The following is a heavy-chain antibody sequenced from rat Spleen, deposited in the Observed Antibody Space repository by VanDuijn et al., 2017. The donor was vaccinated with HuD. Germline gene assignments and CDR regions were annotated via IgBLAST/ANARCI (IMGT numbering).Heavy chain of an antibody. J-gene: IGHJ2*01. Sequence: EVQLVEPGGGLVQPGRSLKLSCAASGFTFSDYNMTWVRQAPPKALKWVASISPSGNYTFYRDSVKGRFTISRDNAKSTLYLQMDSLRSEDTATYYCTTDYGDHYWGQGVMVTVSS. CDR3: TTDYGDHY. V-gene: IGHV5S23*01. CDR2: ISPSGNYT. CDR1: GFTFSDYN. D-gene: IGHD1-11*01.